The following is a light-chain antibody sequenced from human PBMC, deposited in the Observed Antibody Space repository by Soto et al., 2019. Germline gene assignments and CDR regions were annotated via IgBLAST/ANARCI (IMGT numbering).Light chain of an antibody. Sequence: DIQMTRSPSTLSASVVDRFTITCRASQTISSWLAWYQQKPGKAPKLLIYKASTLKSGVPSRFSGSGSGTEFTLTISSLQPDDFATYYCQHYNSYSEAFGQGTKVDIK. CDR1: QTISSW. CDR3: QHYNSYSEA. J-gene: IGKJ1*01. V-gene: IGKV1-5*03. CDR2: KAS.